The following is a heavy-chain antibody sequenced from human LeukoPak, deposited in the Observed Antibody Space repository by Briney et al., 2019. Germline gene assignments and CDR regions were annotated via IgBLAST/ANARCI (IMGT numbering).Heavy chain of an antibody. CDR2: TYYRSTWYN. D-gene: IGHD2-2*01. CDR1: GDSVSSNSVT. Sequence: SQTLSLTCAISGDSVSSNSVTWNWIRQSPSRGLEWLGRTYYRSTWYNDYAVSVRGRITVNPDTSKNQFSLHLNSVTPEDTAVYYCARRLTQYDCFDPWGQGILVTVTS. V-gene: IGHV6-1*01. CDR3: ARRLTQYDCFDP. J-gene: IGHJ5*02.